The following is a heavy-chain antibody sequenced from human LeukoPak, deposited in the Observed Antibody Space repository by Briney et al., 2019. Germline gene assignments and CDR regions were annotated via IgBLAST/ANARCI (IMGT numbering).Heavy chain of an antibody. V-gene: IGHV1-69*04. CDR1: GGTFSSYA. Sequence: SVKVSCKASGGTFSSYAISRVRQAPGQGLEWMGRIIPILGIANYAQKFQGRVTITADKSTSTAYMELSSLRSEDTAVYYCARVGPRDIVVVPAADYYYYGMDVWGQGTTVTVSS. CDR3: ARVGPRDIVVVPAADYYYYGMDV. CDR2: IIPILGIA. D-gene: IGHD2-2*01. J-gene: IGHJ6*02.